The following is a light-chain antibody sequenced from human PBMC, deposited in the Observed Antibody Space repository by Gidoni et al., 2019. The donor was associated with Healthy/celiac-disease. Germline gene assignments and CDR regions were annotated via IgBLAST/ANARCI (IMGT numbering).Light chain of an antibody. Sequence: DIVITKSPDSLAVSLGERATINCKSSQSVLYSSNNKNYLAWYQQKPGQPPKLLIYWASTRESGVPDRCSGSGSGTDFTLTNSSLQAEDVAVYYCQQYYSTPRTFXGXTKVEIK. CDR1: QSVLYSSNNKNY. J-gene: IGKJ4*01. CDR2: WAS. CDR3: QQYYSTPRT. V-gene: IGKV4-1*01.